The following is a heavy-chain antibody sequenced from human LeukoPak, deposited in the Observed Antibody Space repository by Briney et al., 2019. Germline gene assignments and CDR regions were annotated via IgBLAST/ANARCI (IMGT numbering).Heavy chain of an antibody. V-gene: IGHV3-23*01. CDR1: GFTIGTYS. D-gene: IGHD7-27*01. CDR2: ISGSSTST. J-gene: IGHJ2*01. Sequence: AGTLTLSCEASGFTIGTYSMTWVRQAPGKGLEWVSGISGSSTSTYYAHYVRGRFTLSRDNSTNTLHLQMNNLTADDTAIYYCARELVSLGTGYFDLWGRGTLVTVSS. CDR3: ARELVSLGTGYFDL.